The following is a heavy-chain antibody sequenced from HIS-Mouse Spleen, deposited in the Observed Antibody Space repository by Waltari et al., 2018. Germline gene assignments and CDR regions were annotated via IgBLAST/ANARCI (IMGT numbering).Heavy chain of an antibody. J-gene: IGHJ4*02. CDR1: GFPFSSTP. D-gene: IGHD4-17*01. Sequence: EVQLLESGGGLVQPGGSLRLSCAAAGFPFSSTPLHWFRQAAGKGLEWGSEIGGSGGSTGNADSVKGRFTISRDNTKNTLYLQMNSLRAEDTAVYYGAKTLVRSRDFDYWGQGTLVTVSS. CDR2: IGGSGGST. CDR3: AKTLVRSRDFDY. V-gene: IGHV3-23*01.